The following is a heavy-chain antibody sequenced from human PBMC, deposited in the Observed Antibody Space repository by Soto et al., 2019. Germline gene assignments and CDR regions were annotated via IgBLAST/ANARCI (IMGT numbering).Heavy chain of an antibody. V-gene: IGHV4-34*01. J-gene: IGHJ6*03. CDR2: INHSGST. CDR3: AREPVVVVPAANTYYYYMDV. CDR1: GGSFSGYY. D-gene: IGHD2-2*01. Sequence: PSETLSLTCAVYGGSFSGYYWSWIRQPPGKGLEWIGEINHSGSTNYNPSLKSRVTLSVDTSKNQFSLKLSSVTAADTAVYYCAREPVVVVPAANTYYYYMDVWGKGTTVTVS.